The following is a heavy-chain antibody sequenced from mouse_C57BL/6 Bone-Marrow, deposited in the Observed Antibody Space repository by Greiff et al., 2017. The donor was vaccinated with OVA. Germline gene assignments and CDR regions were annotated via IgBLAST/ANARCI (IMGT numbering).Heavy chain of an antibody. J-gene: IGHJ1*03. Sequence: QVQLQQPGAELVMPGASVKLSCKASGYTFTSYWLHWVKQRPGQGLEWIGEIDPSDSYTNYNQKFKGKSTLTVDKSSSTAYMQLSSLTSEDSAVYYCARGRVTTGYFDVWGTGTTVTVSS. V-gene: IGHV1-69*01. CDR1: GYTFTSYW. D-gene: IGHD2-2*01. CDR2: IDPSDSYT. CDR3: ARGRVTTGYFDV.